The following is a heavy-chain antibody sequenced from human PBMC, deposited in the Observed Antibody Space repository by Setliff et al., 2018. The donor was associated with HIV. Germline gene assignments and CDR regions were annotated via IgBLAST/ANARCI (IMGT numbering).Heavy chain of an antibody. J-gene: IGHJ4*02. V-gene: IGHV4-61*09. Sequence: KASETLSLTCTVSGGSISSGSYYWSWIRQPAGKGLEWIGHIYTSGSTNYNPSLKSRLTISVDTSENQFSLKLTSVTAADTAIYYCARGVNFDYWGQGTQVTVSS. CDR3: ARGVNFDY. CDR2: IYTSGST. CDR1: GGSISSGSYY. D-gene: IGHD3-3*01.